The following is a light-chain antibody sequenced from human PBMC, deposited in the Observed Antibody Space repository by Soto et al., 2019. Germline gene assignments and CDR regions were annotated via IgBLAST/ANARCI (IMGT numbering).Light chain of an antibody. V-gene: IGLV6-57*04. J-gene: IGLJ2*01. CDR2: ENY. Sequence: NFMLTQPHSVSESPGKTVTISCTRSSGSIASNYVQWYQQRPGSAPTTVISENYQRPSGVPDRFSGSIDSSSNSASLIISGLETEDEADYYWQSYDSSDRGIFGGGTKLTVL. CDR3: QSYDSSDRGI. CDR1: SGSIASNY.